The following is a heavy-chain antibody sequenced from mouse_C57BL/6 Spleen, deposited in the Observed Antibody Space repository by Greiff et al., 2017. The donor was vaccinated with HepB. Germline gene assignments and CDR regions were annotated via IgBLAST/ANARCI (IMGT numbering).Heavy chain of an antibody. D-gene: IGHD2-2*01. CDR3: AREGAGYPHDY. V-gene: IGHV1-76*01. CDR2: IYPGSGNT. CDR1: GYTFTDYY. J-gene: IGHJ2*01. Sequence: QVQLKESGAELVRPGASVKLSCKASGYTFTDYYINWVKQRPGQGLEWIARIYPGSGNTYYNEKFKGKATLTAEKSSSTAYMQLSSLTSEDSAVYFCAREGAGYPHDYWGQGTTLTVSS.